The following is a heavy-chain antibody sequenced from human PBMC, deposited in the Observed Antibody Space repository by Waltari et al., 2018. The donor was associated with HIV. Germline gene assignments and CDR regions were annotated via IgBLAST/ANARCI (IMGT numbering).Heavy chain of an antibody. CDR3: ARVADLRFHY. CDR1: GFHFNYYA. V-gene: IGHV3-30*01. J-gene: IGHJ4*02. Sequence: QVHLVESGGGVVQPGRSLRLSCAASGFHFNYYAMHWVRQAPGKGLEWVGFISYDGTNEHYADSVKGRFTISRDSSMSTVYLQMNSLRAEDTAVYYCARVADLRFHYWGQGTLVTVSS. CDR2: ISYDGTNE.